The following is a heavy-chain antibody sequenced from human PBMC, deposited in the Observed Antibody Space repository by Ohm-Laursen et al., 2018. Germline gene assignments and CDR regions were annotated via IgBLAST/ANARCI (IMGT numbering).Heavy chain of an antibody. D-gene: IGHD3-22*01. CDR3: AKAPSSGYFLALYYFDY. CDR1: GFTFSDYY. V-gene: IGHV3-11*01. J-gene: IGHJ4*02. Sequence: SLRLSCAASGFTFSDYYMSWIRQAPGKGLEWVSYISSSGSTIYYADSVKGRFTISRDNSKNTLYLQMNSLRAEDTAVYYCAKAPSSGYFLALYYFDYWGQGTLVTVSS. CDR2: ISSSGSTI.